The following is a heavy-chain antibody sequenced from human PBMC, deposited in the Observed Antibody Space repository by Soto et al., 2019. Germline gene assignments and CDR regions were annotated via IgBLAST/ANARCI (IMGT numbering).Heavy chain of an antibody. V-gene: IGHV1-69*06. D-gene: IGHD3-9*01. Sequence: SVKVSCKASGGTFSSYAISWVRQAPGQGLEWMGGIIPIFGTANYAQKFQGRVTITADKSTSTAYMELSSLRSEDTAVYYCARDLLRYLDCLLLPSHTCSLYHCHVLVLWGQGSSVTVS. CDR3: ARDLLRYLDCLLLPSHTCSLYHCHVLVL. CDR2: IIPIFGTA. CDR1: GGTFSSYA. J-gene: IGHJ6*02.